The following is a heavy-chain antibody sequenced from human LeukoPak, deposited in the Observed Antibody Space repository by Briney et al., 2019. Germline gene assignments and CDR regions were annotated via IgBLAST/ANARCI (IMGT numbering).Heavy chain of an antibody. CDR2: IKTDGSST. CDR3: ARDHSPGWFGH. Sequence: GGSLRLSCAASGFNFFSHWMHWVRQVPGKGLEWVSRIKTDGSSTDYADSVKGRFTISRDNAKNTLYLQMNSLRVDDTAIYYCARDHSPGWFGHWGQGTLVTVSS. J-gene: IGHJ5*02. V-gene: IGHV3-74*01. CDR1: GFNFFSHW. D-gene: IGHD4-11*01.